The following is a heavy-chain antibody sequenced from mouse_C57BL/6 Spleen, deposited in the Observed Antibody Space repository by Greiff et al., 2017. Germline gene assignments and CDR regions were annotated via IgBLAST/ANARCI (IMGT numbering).Heavy chain of an antibody. CDR3: ARSYYGSSYGWYFDV. CDR2: IYPGSGST. J-gene: IGHJ1*03. Sequence: VQLQQPGAELVKPGASVTMSCKASGYTFTSYWITWVKQRPGQGLEWIGDIYPGSGSTNYNEKFKSKATLTVDTSSSTAYMQLSSLTSEDSAVYYCARSYYGSSYGWYFDVWGTGTTVTVSS. CDR1: GYTFTSYW. V-gene: IGHV1-55*01. D-gene: IGHD1-1*01.